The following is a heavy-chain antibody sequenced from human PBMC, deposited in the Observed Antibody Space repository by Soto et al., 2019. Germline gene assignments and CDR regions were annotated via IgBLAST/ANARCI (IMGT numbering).Heavy chain of an antibody. Sequence: GASVKVSCKACGYTVTSYAMHWVRQAPGQRLEWMGWINAGNGNTKYSQKFQGRVTITRDTSASTAYMELSSLRSEDTAVYYCARDRYYGSGSIPYYYMDVWGKGTTVTVSS. D-gene: IGHD3-10*01. V-gene: IGHV1-3*01. J-gene: IGHJ6*03. CDR3: ARDRYYGSGSIPYYYMDV. CDR2: INAGNGNT. CDR1: GYTVTSYA.